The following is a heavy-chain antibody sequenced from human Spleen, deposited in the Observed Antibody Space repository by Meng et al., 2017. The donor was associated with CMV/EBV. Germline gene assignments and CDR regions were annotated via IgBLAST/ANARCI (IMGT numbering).Heavy chain of an antibody. CDR3: ARVRHGYCSSTSCLNWFDP. J-gene: IGHJ5*02. CDR2: IHHSGNT. Sequence: GSLRLSCSVSGHSISSDYYWGWIRQPPGKGLEWIGSIHHSGNTYYNPSLKSRVTISVDTSKNQFSLELNSVVAADTAVYYCARVRHGYCSSTSCLNWFDPWGQGALVTVSS. CDR1: GHSISSDYY. V-gene: IGHV4-38-2*02. D-gene: IGHD2-2*01.